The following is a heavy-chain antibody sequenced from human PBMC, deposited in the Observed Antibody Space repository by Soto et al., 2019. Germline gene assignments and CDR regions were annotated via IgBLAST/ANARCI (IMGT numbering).Heavy chain of an antibody. Sequence: LRLSCAASGLDFSSEVMCWVRQAPGKGLEWVSSISGSGRTVYHADSMRGRFAISRDNSKNSLYLQLNNLRVDDTAVYYCAKVGPSYYYGMDVWGQGTTVTVSS. CDR3: AKVGPSYYYGMDV. CDR1: GLDFSSEV. V-gene: IGHV3-23*01. D-gene: IGHD1-26*01. J-gene: IGHJ6*02. CDR2: ISGSGRTV.